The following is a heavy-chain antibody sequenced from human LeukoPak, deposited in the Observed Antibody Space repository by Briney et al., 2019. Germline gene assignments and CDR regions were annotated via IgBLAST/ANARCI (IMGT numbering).Heavy chain of an antibody. Sequence: SQTLSLTCTVSGDSTSSGGYYWSWIRQPAGKGLEWIGRISSSGSTNYNPSLKSRVTISVDTSKNQFSLKLSSVTAADTAVYYCARVPRGFDYWGQGTLVTVSS. CDR2: ISSSGST. J-gene: IGHJ4*02. V-gene: IGHV4-61*02. CDR3: ARVPRGFDY. CDR1: GDSTSSGGYY.